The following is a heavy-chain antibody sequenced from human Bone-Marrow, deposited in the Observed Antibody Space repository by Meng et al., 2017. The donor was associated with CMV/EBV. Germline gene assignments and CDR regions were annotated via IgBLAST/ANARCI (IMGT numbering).Heavy chain of an antibody. CDR2: IYTSGST. J-gene: IGHJ4*02. V-gene: IGHV4-4*07. D-gene: IGHD3-10*01. CDR1: GGSISSYY. Sequence: QVQLQESGPGRVKPSETLSLTGTVSGGSISSYYWSWIRQPAGKGLEWIGRIYTSGSTNYNPSLKSRVTMSVDTSKNQFSLKLSSVTAADTAVYYCARAMVRGVQRYFDYWGQGTLVTVSS. CDR3: ARAMVRGVQRYFDY.